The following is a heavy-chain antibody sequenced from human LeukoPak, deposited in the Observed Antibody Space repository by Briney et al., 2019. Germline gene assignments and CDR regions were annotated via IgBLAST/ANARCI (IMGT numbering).Heavy chain of an antibody. D-gene: IGHD3-3*01. J-gene: IGHJ4*02. V-gene: IGHV4-30-4*01. CDR2: IYYSGST. CDR1: GGSISSGDYY. Sequence: PSETLSLTCTVSGGSISSGDYYWSWIRQPPGKGLEWIGYIYYSGSTYYNPSLKSRVTISVDTSKNQFSLKLSSVTAADTAVYYCARSRFGVVTPFDYWAREPWSPSPQ. CDR3: ARSRFGVVTPFDY.